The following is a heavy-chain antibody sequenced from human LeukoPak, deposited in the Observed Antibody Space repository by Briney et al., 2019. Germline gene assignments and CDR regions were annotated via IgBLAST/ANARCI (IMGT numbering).Heavy chain of an antibody. J-gene: IGHJ5*02. CDR1: GYTFTSYD. D-gene: IGHD3-3*01. CDR3: ARLAYYDFWSGYSLKWFDP. Sequence: ASVKVSCKASGYTFTSYDINWVRQSTGQRLEWMGWMNPNSGNTGYAQKFQGRVTMTRNTSISTAYMELSSLRSEDTAVYYCARLAYYDFWSGYSLKWFDPWGQGTLVTVSS. V-gene: IGHV1-8*01. CDR2: MNPNSGNT.